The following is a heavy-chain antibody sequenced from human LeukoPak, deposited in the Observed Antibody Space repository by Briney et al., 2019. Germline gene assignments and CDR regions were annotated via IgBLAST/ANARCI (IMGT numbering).Heavy chain of an antibody. V-gene: IGHV3-48*02. J-gene: IGHJ4*02. CDR1: GFTFSDFP. CDR3: ARDSAYSFDF. CDR2: IRDTGSGS. Sequence: HPGGSLRLSCAASGFTFSDFPMNWVRQAPGKGLEWVSNIRDTGSGSSYADSVKGRFAISRDNARNSLYLQMNSLRDEDTAVYFCARDSAYSFDFWGQGTLVTVSS. D-gene: IGHD2-15*01.